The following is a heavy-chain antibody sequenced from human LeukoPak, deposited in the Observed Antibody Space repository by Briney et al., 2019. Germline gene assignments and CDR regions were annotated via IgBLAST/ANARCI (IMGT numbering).Heavy chain of an antibody. V-gene: IGHV4-59*11. D-gene: IGHD4-11*01. CDR3: ARCNSNYVSWFDP. J-gene: IGHJ5*02. CDR1: GGSISSLY. Sequence: PSETLSLNCSVSGGSISSLYWCWIRQPPGKGLEWIGYIYYSGSTNYNPSLKSRVTISVDTSKNQFSLNLTSVTAADTAVYYCARCNSNYVSWFDPWGQGTLVTVSS. CDR2: IYYSGST.